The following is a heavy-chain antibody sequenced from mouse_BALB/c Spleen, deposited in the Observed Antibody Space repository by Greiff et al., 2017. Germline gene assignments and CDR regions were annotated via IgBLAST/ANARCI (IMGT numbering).Heavy chain of an antibody. V-gene: IGHV1-14*01. Sequence: VQLQQSGPELVKPGASVKMSCKASGYTFTSYVLHWVKQKPGQGLEWIGYINPYNDGTKYNEKFKGKATLTSDKSSSTAYMELSSLTSEDSAVYYCARHGNYLYWYFDVWGAGTTVTVSS. CDR2: INPYNDGT. D-gene: IGHD2-1*01. CDR3: ARHGNYLYWYFDV. J-gene: IGHJ1*01. CDR1: GYTFTSYV.